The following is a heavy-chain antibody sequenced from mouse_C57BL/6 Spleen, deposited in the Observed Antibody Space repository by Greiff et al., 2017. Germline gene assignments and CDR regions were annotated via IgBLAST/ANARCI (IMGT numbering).Heavy chain of an antibody. D-gene: IGHD1-1*01. CDR2: IRNKANGYTT. J-gene: IGHJ4*01. V-gene: IGHV7-3*01. CDR1: GFTFTDYY. CDR3: ARYYYGTSYAMDY. Sequence: EVQLQESGGDLVQPGGSLSLSCAASGFTFTDYYMSWVRQPPGKALEWLGFIRNKANGYTTEYSASVKGRFTISRDNSQSILYLQMNALRAEDSATYYCARYYYGTSYAMDYWGQGTSVTVSS.